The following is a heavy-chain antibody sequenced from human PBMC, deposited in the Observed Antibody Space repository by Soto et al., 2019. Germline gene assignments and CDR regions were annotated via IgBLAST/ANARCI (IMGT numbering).Heavy chain of an antibody. V-gene: IGHV1-18*01. CDR2: ISAYNGNT. CDR3: ARDRWARYCSSTSCYALDY. CDR1: GYTFTSYG. Sequence: VASVKVSCKASGYTFTSYGISWVRQAPGQGLEWMGWISAYNGNTDYAQKLQGRVTMTTDTSTSTAYMELRSLRSDDTAVYYCARDRWARYCSSTSCYALDYWG. D-gene: IGHD2-2*01. J-gene: IGHJ4*01.